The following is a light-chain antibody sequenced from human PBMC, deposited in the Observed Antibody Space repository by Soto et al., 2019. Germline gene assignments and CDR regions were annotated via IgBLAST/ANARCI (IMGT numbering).Light chain of an antibody. Sequence: QSVLTQPASVSGSPGQSITISCTGTSSDVGGYNYVSWYQQYPGKAPKLMIYEVSNRPSGVSNRFSGSKSGNTASLTISGLQAEDEADYYCSSYKSSGTLMVFGGGTKLTVL. CDR1: SSDVGGYNY. V-gene: IGLV2-14*01. CDR2: EVS. J-gene: IGLJ2*01. CDR3: SSYKSSGTLMV.